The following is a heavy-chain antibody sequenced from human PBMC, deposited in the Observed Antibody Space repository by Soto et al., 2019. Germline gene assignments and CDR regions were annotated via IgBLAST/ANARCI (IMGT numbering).Heavy chain of an antibody. V-gene: IGHV3-53*01. CDR1: GFTFSRVS. J-gene: IGHJ3*02. CDR2: VYDTDGI. CDR3: ASWREREHAHDI. D-gene: IGHD1-1*01. Sequence: GGALRLACEASGFTFSRVSMNWVRHVPGKWLEWVSGVYDTDGIYYADSGKGRFTSSRASSKTIVYLQMNRLSPADTAVSYCASWREREHAHDIWGPGTAVTVSS.